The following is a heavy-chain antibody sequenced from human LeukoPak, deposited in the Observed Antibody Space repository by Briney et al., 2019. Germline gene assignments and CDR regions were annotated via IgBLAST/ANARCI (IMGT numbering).Heavy chain of an antibody. J-gene: IGHJ5*02. CDR2: INPSGGST. Sequence: ASVKVSCKASGYTFTSYYMHWVRQAPGQGLGWMGIINPSGGSTSYAQKFQGRVTMTRDMSTSTVYMELSSLRSEDTAVYYCARDQNVGATHNWFDPWGQGTLVTVSS. CDR3: ARDQNVGATHNWFDP. V-gene: IGHV1-46*01. D-gene: IGHD1-26*01. CDR1: GYTFTSYY.